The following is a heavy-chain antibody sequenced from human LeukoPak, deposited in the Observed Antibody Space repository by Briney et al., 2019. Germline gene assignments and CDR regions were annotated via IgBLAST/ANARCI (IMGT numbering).Heavy chain of an antibody. J-gene: IGHJ5*02. D-gene: IGHD3-22*01. CDR3: ARDFAYYYDSSGYYRVPLGWFDP. CDR2: ICTSGST. Sequence: SQTLSLPCTVSGGSISSGRYYWPWIRQPGGKGLGWNGRICTSGSTNYNTSIKSRVTISVDTSKNQFSLKLSSVTAADTAVYYCARDFAYYYDSSGYYRVPLGWFDPWGQGTLVTVSS. CDR1: GGSISSGRYY. V-gene: IGHV4-61*02.